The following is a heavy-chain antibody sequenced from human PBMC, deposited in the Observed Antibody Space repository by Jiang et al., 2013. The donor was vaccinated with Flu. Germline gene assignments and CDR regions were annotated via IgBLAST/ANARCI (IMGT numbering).Heavy chain of an antibody. V-gene: IGHV3-21*01. CDR1: GFTFSSYS. CDR2: ISSSSSFI. Sequence: VQLVESGGGLVKPGGSLRLSCAASGFTFSSYSMNWVRQAPGKGLEWVSSISSSSSFIYYADSVKGRFTISRDNAKNSLSLQMNSLRAEDTAVYYCARDAGYWSGVYYNHYGMDVWGKGTTVTVSS. CDR3: ARDAGYWSGVYYNHYGMDV. J-gene: IGHJ6*04. D-gene: IGHD2-15*01.